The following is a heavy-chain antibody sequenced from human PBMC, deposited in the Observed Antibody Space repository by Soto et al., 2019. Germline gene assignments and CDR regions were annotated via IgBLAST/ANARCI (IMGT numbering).Heavy chain of an antibody. D-gene: IGHD5-18*01. CDR1: GFTVSSNY. J-gene: IGHJ6*02. CDR3: ARDPTWIQLWTYYYYGMDV. Sequence: GGSLRLSCAASGFTVSSNYMSWVRQAPGKGLEWVSLIYSGGTTYYADSVKGRFTISRDNSKNTLYLQMNSLRAEDTAVYYCARDPTWIQLWTYYYYGMDVWGQGTTVTVSS. V-gene: IGHV3-53*01. CDR2: IYSGGTT.